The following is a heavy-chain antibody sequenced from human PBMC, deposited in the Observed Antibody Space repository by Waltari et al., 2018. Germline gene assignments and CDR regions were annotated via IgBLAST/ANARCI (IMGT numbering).Heavy chain of an antibody. V-gene: IGHV4-34*01. J-gene: IGHJ4*02. Sequence: QVQLQQWGAGLLKPSETLSLTCAVYGGSFSGYYWSWIRQPPGKGLGWIGEINHSGSTNSTPSLKSRVTISVDTSKNQFSLKLSSVTAADTAVYYCARGSDYDFWSGYYYFDYWGQGTLVTVSS. CDR1: GGSFSGYY. D-gene: IGHD3-3*01. CDR2: INHSGST. CDR3: ARGSDYDFWSGYYYFDY.